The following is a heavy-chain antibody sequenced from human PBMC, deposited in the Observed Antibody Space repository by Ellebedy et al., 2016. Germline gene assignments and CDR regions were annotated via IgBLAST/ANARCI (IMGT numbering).Heavy chain of an antibody. Sequence: GGSLRLSCTASGFTFGDYAMSWFRQAPGKGLEWVGFIRSKAYGGTTEYAASVKGRFTISRDDSKSIAYLQMNSLKTEDTAVYYCTRDRIVGRAGAFDYWGQGTLVTVSS. CDR2: IRSKAYGGTT. V-gene: IGHV3-49*03. J-gene: IGHJ4*02. D-gene: IGHD1-26*01. CDR3: TRDRIVGRAGAFDY. CDR1: GFTFGDYA.